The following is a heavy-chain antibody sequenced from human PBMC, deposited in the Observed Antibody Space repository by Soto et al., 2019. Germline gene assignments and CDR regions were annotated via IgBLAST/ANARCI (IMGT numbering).Heavy chain of an antibody. Sequence: SLRLSCAASGFTFSSYAMHWVRQAPGKGLEWVAVISYDGSNKYYADSVKGRFTISRDNSKNTLYLQMNSLRAEDTAVYYCAREAYWGYCSSTSCSYGMDVWGQGTTVTVSS. V-gene: IGHV3-30-3*01. J-gene: IGHJ6*02. CDR1: GFTFSSYA. CDR2: ISYDGSNK. CDR3: AREAYWGYCSSTSCSYGMDV. D-gene: IGHD2-2*01.